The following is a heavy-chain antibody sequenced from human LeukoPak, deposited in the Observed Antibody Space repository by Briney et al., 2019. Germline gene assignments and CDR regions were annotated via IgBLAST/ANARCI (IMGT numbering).Heavy chain of an antibody. Sequence: SVKVSCKASGYTFTSYAMNWVRQAPGQGLEWMGGIIPIFGTANYAQKFQGRVTITADKSTSTAYMELSSLRSEDTAVYYCARAVVAALFDYWGQGTLVTVSS. J-gene: IGHJ4*02. CDR1: GYTFTSYA. CDR2: IIPIFGTA. CDR3: ARAVVAALFDY. V-gene: IGHV1-69*06. D-gene: IGHD2-15*01.